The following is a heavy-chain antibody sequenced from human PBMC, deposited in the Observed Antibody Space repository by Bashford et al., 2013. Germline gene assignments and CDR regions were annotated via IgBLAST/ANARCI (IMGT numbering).Heavy chain of an antibody. CDR2: ISSRGST. V-gene: IGHV4-31*03. D-gene: IGHD3-10*01. CDR3: ARGSGALPDYNWFDP. CDR1: GASITSGDPY. Sequence: TLSLTCTVSGASITSGDPYWSWIRQYPGKGLEWIGYISSRGSTYYSPSLRSRVTISLDTSKNQFSLKLTSVIAADTAVYYCARGSGALPDYNWFDPWGLGTLVTVSS. J-gene: IGHJ5*02.